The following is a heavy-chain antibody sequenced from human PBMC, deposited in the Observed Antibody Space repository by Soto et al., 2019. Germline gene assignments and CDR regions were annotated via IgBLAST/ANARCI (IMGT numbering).Heavy chain of an antibody. D-gene: IGHD6-13*01. CDR1: GFSLTTSGVS. CDR3: AHRSIAAAGSRSWFDP. V-gene: IGHV2-5*02. CDR2: IYWDDEK. Sequence: SGPTLVNPTQTLTLTCTFSGFSLTTSGVSVGWIRQPPGKAREWLALIYWDDEKRYSPSLKSRLTITKDTSKNQVVLTMTNMDPVDTATYYCAHRSIAAAGSRSWFDPWGQGTLVTVSS. J-gene: IGHJ5*02.